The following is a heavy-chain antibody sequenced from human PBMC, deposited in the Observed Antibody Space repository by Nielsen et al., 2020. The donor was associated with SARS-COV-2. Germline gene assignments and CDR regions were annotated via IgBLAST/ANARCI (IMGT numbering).Heavy chain of an antibody. CDR3: ARHARSRIFGVVIISWFDP. Sequence: SETLSLTCTVSGGSISSGGYYRSWIRQHPGKGLEWIGYIYYSGSTYYNPSLKSRVTISVDTSKNQFSLKLSSVTAADTAVYYCARHARSRIFGVVIISWFDPWGQGTLVTVSS. CDR1: GGSISSGGYY. V-gene: IGHV4-31*03. D-gene: IGHD3-3*01. J-gene: IGHJ5*02. CDR2: IYYSGST.